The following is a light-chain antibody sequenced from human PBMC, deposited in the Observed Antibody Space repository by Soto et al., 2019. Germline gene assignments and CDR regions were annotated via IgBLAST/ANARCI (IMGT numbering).Light chain of an antibody. CDR2: LGS. CDR1: QNLLFSNGYNY. J-gene: IGKJ4*01. CDR3: MQVLHTPLT. Sequence: DLVMTQSPLSLPVIPGEPASISCRSSQNLLFSNGYNYVDWYLQKPGQSPRLLIYLGSHRASGVPDRFSGSRSGTDFTLKISRVEAEDVGVYYCMQVLHTPLTFGGGTKVEIK. V-gene: IGKV2-28*01.